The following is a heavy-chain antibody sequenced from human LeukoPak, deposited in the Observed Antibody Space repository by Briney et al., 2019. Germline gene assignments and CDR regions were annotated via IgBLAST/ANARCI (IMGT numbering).Heavy chain of an antibody. CDR1: GYTFTGYY. Sequence: ASVKVSCKGSGYTFTGYYMHWVRQAPGQGLEWMGWINPNSGGTNYAQKFQGRVTMTRDTSIRTADMEVSRLRADDTAGYYCARWDFDYWGKGTLVTVSS. CDR3: ARWDFDY. J-gene: IGHJ4*02. V-gene: IGHV1-2*02. CDR2: INPNSGGT.